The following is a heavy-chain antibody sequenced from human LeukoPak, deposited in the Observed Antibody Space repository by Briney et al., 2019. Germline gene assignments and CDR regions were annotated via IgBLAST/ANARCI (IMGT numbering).Heavy chain of an antibody. J-gene: IGHJ4*02. V-gene: IGHV4-34*01. Sequence: SETLSLTCAVYGGSFSGYYWSWIRQPPGKGLEWIGEINHSGSTNYNPSLKSRVTISVATSKNQFSLKLSSVTAADTAVYYCAREGRWLRTGYFDYWGQGTLVTVSS. D-gene: IGHD5-24*01. CDR1: GGSFSGYY. CDR2: INHSGST. CDR3: AREGRWLRTGYFDY.